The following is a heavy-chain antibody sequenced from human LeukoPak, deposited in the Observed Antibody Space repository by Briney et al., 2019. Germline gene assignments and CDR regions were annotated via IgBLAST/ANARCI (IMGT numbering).Heavy chain of an antibody. CDR2: IIPIFGTA. CDR1: GGTFSSYA. J-gene: IGHJ3*02. Sequence: SVKVSCKASGGTFSSYAISWVRQAPGQGLEWMGGIIPIFGTANYAQKFQGRVTITTDESTSTAYMELSSLRSEDTAVYYCAREFGAHGAFDIWGQGTMVTVSS. D-gene: IGHD4/OR15-4a*01. V-gene: IGHV1-69*05. CDR3: AREFGAHGAFDI.